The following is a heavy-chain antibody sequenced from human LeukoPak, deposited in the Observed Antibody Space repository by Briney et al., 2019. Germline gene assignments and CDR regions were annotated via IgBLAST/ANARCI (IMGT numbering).Heavy chain of an antibody. Sequence: KPSETLSLTCTVSGGSISSYYWSWIRQPPGKGLEWIGYIYYSGSTNYNPSLKSRVTISVDTSKNQFSLKLSSVTAADTAVYYCARAGGTSEYFDYWGQGTLVTVSS. CDR1: GGSISSYY. CDR2: IYYSGST. CDR3: ARAGGTSEYFDY. J-gene: IGHJ4*02. V-gene: IGHV4-59*01. D-gene: IGHD1-1*01.